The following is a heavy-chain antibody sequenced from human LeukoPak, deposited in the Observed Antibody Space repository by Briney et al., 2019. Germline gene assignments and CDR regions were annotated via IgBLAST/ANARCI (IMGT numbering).Heavy chain of an antibody. D-gene: IGHD5-18*01. CDR2: INPNGGGT. CDR1: GYTFTDYY. Sequence: ASVKVSCKASGYTFTDYYMHWVRQAPGQGLEWMGWINPNGGGTNYVQKFRGRVTMTRDTSISTVYVELSRLTSDDTAVYYCARPGVTPDTNWFDSWGQGTLVTVSS. CDR3: ARPGVTPDTNWFDS. J-gene: IGHJ5*01. V-gene: IGHV1-2*02.